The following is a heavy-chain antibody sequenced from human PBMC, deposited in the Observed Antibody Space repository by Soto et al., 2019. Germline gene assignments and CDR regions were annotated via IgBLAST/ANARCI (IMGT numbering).Heavy chain of an antibody. Sequence: SETLSLTCAISGDSVSSNSAAWNWIRQSPSRGLEWLGRTYYRSKWYNDYAVSVKSRITINPDTSKNQFFLQLNSVTPEDTAVHYCAREGITIFGVVIPYYYGMDVWGQGTTVTVSS. V-gene: IGHV6-1*01. CDR3: AREGITIFGVVIPYYYGMDV. J-gene: IGHJ6*02. CDR2: TYYRSKWYN. CDR1: GDSVSSNSAA. D-gene: IGHD3-3*01.